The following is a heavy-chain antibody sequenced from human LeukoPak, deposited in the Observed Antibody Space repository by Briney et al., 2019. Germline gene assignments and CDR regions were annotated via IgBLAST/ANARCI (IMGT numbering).Heavy chain of an antibody. CDR2: ISGSGGST. J-gene: IGHJ4*02. D-gene: IGHD2-2*01. Sequence: PGGSLRLSCAASGFTFSSYAMSWVRQAPGKGLEWVSAISGSGGSTYYADSVKGRFTISRDNSKNTLYLQMNSLRAEDTAAYYCAKDGGEVGYCSSTSCLYYFDDWGQGTLVTVSS. CDR1: GFTFSSYA. CDR3: AKDGGEVGYCSSTSCLYYFDD. V-gene: IGHV3-23*01.